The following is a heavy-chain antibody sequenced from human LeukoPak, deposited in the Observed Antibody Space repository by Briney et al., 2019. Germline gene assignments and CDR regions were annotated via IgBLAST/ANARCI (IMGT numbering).Heavy chain of an antibody. V-gene: IGHV5-51*01. CDR3: ASVYDSSGYYFGFDP. CDR1: GYSFTSYW. J-gene: IGHJ5*02. D-gene: IGHD3-22*01. CDR2: IYPGDSDT. Sequence: GESLKISCKGSGYSFTSYWIGWVRQMPGKGLEWMGIIYPGDSDTRYSPSFQGQVTISADKSISTAYLQWSSLKASDTAVYYCASVYDSSGYYFGFDPWGQGTLVTVSS.